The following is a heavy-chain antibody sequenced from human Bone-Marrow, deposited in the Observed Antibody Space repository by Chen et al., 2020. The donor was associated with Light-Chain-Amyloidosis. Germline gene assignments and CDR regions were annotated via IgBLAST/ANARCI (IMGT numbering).Heavy chain of an antibody. CDR3: VKDRDGLGED. Sequence: EVQLVESGGDLVQPGGSLRLSCAASGFSFSDNYMDWVRQAPGKGLEWVARMRDKGNRHPTEYAASVKGRFTISRDDSKNSVYLQMKSLSTEDTAVYYCVKDRDGLGEDWGQGTLVTVSS. J-gene: IGHJ4*02. CDR2: MRDKGNRHPT. D-gene: IGHD3-16*01. CDR1: GFSFSDNY. V-gene: IGHV3-72*01.